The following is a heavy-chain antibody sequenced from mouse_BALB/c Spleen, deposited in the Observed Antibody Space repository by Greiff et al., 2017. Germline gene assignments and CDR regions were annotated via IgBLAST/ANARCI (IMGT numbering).Heavy chain of an antibody. D-gene: IGHD2-10*01. J-gene: IGHJ4*01. CDR2: IDPYNGGT. CDR1: GYSFTGYN. V-gene: IGHV1S135*01. Sequence: EVQLQESGPELGKPGASVKISCKASGYSFTGYNMYWVKQSHRKSLEWIGYIDPYNGGTSYNQKSKGKATLTVDKSSSTAYMHLNSLTSEDSAIYYCARSTLLWAMDYWGQGTSVTVSS. CDR3: ARSTLLWAMDY.